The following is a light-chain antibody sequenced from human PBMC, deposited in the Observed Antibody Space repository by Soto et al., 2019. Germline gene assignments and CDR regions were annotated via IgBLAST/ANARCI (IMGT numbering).Light chain of an antibody. Sequence: EIVLTQSPVTLSVSPGERATLSCRASQSVSRNLAWYQQKPGQAPRLLIYDASTRATGIPATFSGSGSGTEFTLTISSLQSEDFAVYYCQQYNSWPLTFGGGTNVEIK. CDR3: QQYNSWPLT. J-gene: IGKJ4*01. V-gene: IGKV3-15*01. CDR2: DAS. CDR1: QSVSRN.